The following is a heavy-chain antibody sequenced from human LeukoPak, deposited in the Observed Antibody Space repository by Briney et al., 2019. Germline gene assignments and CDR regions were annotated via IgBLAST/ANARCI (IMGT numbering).Heavy chain of an antibody. D-gene: IGHD3-9*01. Sequence: PGGSLRLSCAASGFTFSSYAMSWVRQAPGKGLEWVSAISGSGGSTYYADSVKGRFTISRDNSKNTLYLQMNSLRAEDTAVYYCARGGPQRRRYFDWLYPWFDYWGQGTLVTVSS. CDR1: GFTFSSYA. J-gene: IGHJ4*02. CDR3: ARGGPQRRRYFDWLYPWFDY. V-gene: IGHV3-23*01. CDR2: ISGSGGST.